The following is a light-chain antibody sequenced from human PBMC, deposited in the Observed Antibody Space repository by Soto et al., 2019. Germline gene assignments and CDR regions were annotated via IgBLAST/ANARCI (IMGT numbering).Light chain of an antibody. CDR2: LGS. J-gene: IGKJ4*01. CDR3: LQALQTIT. CDR1: QILLHSNGYNY. Sequence: MVMTHSPLSLPVTHGKPAPISFISSQILLHSNGYNYLDWYLQKPGQSPHLLIYLGSNRASGVPDRFSGSGSGTDFPLNISRVEAEDVGVYYCLQALQTITFGRGTTVDIK. V-gene: IGKV2-28*01.